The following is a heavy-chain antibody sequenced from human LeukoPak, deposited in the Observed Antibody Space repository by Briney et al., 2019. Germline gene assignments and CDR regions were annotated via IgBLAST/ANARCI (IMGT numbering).Heavy chain of an antibody. V-gene: IGHV4-61*01. CDR3: ATSYYDFWSGYFDY. CDR2: IYDSRNT. Sequence: SETLSLTCTVSGGSVSSGSYYWSWIQQPPGKGLEWIGYIYDSRNTNYNPSLKSRVTISVDTSKNQFSLKLSSVTAADTAVYYCATSYYDFWSGYFDYWGQGTLVTVSS. D-gene: IGHD3-3*01. J-gene: IGHJ4*02. CDR1: GGSVSSGSYY.